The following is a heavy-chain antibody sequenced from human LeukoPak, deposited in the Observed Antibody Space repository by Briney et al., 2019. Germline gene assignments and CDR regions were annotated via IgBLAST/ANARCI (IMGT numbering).Heavy chain of an antibody. CDR3: ARVIVWFGESVFDY. V-gene: IGHV4-34*01. D-gene: IGHD3-10*01. J-gene: IGHJ4*02. Sequence: SETLSLTCAVYGGSFSGYYWSWIRQPPGKGLEWIGEINHSGSTNYNPSLKSRVTISVDTSKNQFSLKLSSVTAADTAVYYRARVIVWFGESVFDYWGQGTLVTVSS. CDR1: GGSFSGYY. CDR2: INHSGST.